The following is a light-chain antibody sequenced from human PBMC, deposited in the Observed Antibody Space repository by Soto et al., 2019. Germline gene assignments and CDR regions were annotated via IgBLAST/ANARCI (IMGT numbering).Light chain of an antibody. V-gene: IGKV1-5*03. J-gene: IGKJ1*01. CDR3: LQDYSWPWT. CDR1: QRTSGW. Sequence: DIQMTQSLSTLSAFEGDRVTITCRASQRTSGWLAWYQQKTGKAPKLLIYKASSLESGVPSRFSGSGYGTEFTLTINSLLPEDFATYFCLQDYSWPWTFGQGTKVDIK. CDR2: KAS.